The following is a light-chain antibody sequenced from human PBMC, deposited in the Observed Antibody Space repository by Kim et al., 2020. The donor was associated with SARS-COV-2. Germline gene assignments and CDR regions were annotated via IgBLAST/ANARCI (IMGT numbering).Light chain of an antibody. CDR1: SSDVGGYNY. CDR3: SSYTSSSTLV. V-gene: IGLV2-14*03. J-gene: IGLJ2*01. CDR2: DVS. Sequence: GQSITISCTGISSDVGGYNYVSWYQQHPGKAPKLMIYDVSNRPSGVSNRFSASKSGNTASLTISGLQAEDEADYYCSSYTSSSTLVFGGGTQLTVL.